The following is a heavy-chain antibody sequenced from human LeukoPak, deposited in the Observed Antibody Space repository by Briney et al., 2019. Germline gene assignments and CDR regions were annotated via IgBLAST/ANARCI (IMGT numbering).Heavy chain of an antibody. CDR3: ARDWTGLDYDRARVDY. D-gene: IGHD3-22*01. Sequence: PGGSLRLSCAASGFTFSSYSMNWVRQAPGKGQEWVSYISSSSSAIYYADSVKGRFTISRDNAKNSLYLQMNSLRAEDTAVYYCARDWTGLDYDRARVDYWGQGTLVTVSS. CDR1: GFTFSSYS. CDR2: ISSSSSAI. J-gene: IGHJ4*02. V-gene: IGHV3-48*04.